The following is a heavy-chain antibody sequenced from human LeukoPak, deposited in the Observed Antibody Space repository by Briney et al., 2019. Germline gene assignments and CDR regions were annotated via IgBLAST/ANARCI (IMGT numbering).Heavy chain of an antibody. J-gene: IGHJ4*02. Sequence: SETLSLTCTVSGASIRSYYWSWIRQPPGKGLEWIGDINYSGSTNYNPSLKSRVTISVDTSKNQFSLKLSSVTAADTAVYYCARDQLAAFGYWGQGTLVTVSS. CDR2: INYSGST. CDR1: GASIRSYY. CDR3: ARDQLAAFGY. V-gene: IGHV4-59*01.